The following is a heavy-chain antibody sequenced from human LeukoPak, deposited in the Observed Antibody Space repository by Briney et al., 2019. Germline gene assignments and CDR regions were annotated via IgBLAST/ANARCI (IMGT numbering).Heavy chain of an antibody. J-gene: IGHJ4*02. CDR1: GFTFSSYW. V-gene: IGHV3-7*01. CDR3: ARDVDYYDSTPHCDY. D-gene: IGHD3-22*01. Sequence: GRSLRLSCAASGFTFSSYWMSWVRQAPGKGLEWVANIKQDGSEKYYVDSVKGRFTISRDNAKNSLYLQMNSLRAEDTAVYYCARDVDYYDSTPHCDYWGQGTLVTVSS. CDR2: IKQDGSEK.